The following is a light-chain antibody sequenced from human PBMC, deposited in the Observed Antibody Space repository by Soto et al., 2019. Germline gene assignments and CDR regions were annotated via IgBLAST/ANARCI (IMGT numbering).Light chain of an antibody. J-gene: IGKJ4*01. Sequence: ETVMKPSPSTLSVSPGEGASLSVRASQSVSSSYLAWHQQKPGQAPRLLISGASTGATGIPARFSGSGSGTEFTLTISSLQSEDCTIYYCQLDHTWPITFGGGTKVDIK. V-gene: IGKV3-15*01. CDR3: QLDHTWPIT. CDR2: GAS. CDR1: QSVSSSY.